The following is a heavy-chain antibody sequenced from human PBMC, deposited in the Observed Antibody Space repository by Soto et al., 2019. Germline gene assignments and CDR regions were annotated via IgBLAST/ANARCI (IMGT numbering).Heavy chain of an antibody. CDR1: GFTFSSYA. J-gene: IGHJ5*02. D-gene: IGHD6-19*01. V-gene: IGHV3-23*01. CDR2: ISGSGGST. CDR3: AKDRSSGWYSSYWFDP. Sequence: EVQLLASGGGLVQPGGSLRLSCAASGFTFSSYAMSWVRQAPGKGLEWVSAISGSGGSTYYADSVKGRFTISRDNSKNTLYLQMNSLRAEDTAVYYCAKDRSSGWYSSYWFDPWGQGTLVTVSS.